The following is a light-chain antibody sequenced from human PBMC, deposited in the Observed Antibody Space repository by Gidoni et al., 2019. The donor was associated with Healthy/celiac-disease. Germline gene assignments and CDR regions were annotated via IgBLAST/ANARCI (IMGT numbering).Light chain of an antibody. CDR1: SSDVGGYND. CDR3: SSYTSSSTPV. V-gene: IGLV2-14*03. CDR2: DVS. Sequence: SALTQPAHEAGTPRQPITISCTGTSSDVGGYNDVSWYQHHPGTAPKLMIYDVSTRPSGVSNLFSGSKSGNTASLTISGLQAEDEADYYCSSYTSSSTPVFGGGTTLTVL. J-gene: IGLJ3*02.